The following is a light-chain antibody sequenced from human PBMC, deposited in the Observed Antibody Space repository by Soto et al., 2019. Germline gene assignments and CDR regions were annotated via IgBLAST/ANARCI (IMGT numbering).Light chain of an antibody. CDR3: QQRSKMPLT. CDR1: QSVRNY. CDR2: DAS. V-gene: IGKV3-11*01. Sequence: EIVLTQSPATLSLSPGETATLSCRASQSVRNYLAWYQQKPGQAPRLLIYDASNRATGIPARFSGTGSETDFTLTISSLEPEDFAIDYCQQRSKMPLTFGHGTKVYLK. J-gene: IGKJ1*01.